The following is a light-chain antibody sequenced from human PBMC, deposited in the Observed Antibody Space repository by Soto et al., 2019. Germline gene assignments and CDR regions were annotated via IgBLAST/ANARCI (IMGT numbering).Light chain of an antibody. Sequence: DVQLTQSPSSLSASVGDRVIITCRASQDIRHYLAWFQQKPGKAPKSLIYAASSLQDGVPFRFSGRGSGTYFTLAISSLQPEDFATYYCHQYKSYLYSFGQGTKLEI. CDR2: AAS. V-gene: IGKV1-16*01. CDR1: QDIRHY. CDR3: HQYKSYLYS. J-gene: IGKJ2*01.